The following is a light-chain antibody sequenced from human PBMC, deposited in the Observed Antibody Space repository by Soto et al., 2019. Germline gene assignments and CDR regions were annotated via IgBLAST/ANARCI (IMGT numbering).Light chain of an antibody. CDR2: GAS. J-gene: IGKJ1*01. V-gene: IGKV3-15*01. CDR3: QQYVKWPLT. Sequence: DIVMTQSPATLSLSPGERATLSCRASQTITNNLAWNQQKPGQAPRLLIYGASTRATGIPDRFSGSGSGTDFTLTISSLQPEDFAVYYCQQYVKWPLTFGEGTKVEIK. CDR1: QTITNN.